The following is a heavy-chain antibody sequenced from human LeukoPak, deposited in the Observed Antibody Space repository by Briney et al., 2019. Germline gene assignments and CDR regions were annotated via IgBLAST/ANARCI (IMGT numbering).Heavy chain of an antibody. J-gene: IGHJ3*02. CDR1: GGTVSSYA. Sequence: SVKVSCKASGGTVSSYAISWVRQAPGQGLEWMGGIIPIFGTANYAQKFQGRVTITADESTSTAYMELSSLRSEDTAVYYCARDSTSFNDAFDIWGQGTMVTVSS. CDR2: IIPIFGTA. D-gene: IGHD6-13*01. CDR3: ARDSTSFNDAFDI. V-gene: IGHV1-69*01.